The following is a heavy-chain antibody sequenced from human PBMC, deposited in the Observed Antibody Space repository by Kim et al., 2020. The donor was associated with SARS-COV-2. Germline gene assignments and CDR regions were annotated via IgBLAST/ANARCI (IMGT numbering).Heavy chain of an antibody. CDR1: GFTFSNAW. CDR3: TTDTNNWNRRGFDY. V-gene: IGHV3-15*01. J-gene: IGHJ4*02. D-gene: IGHD1-1*01. Sequence: GGSLRLSCAASGFTFSNAWMSWVRQAPGKGLEWVGRIKSKTDGGTTDYAAPVKGRFTISRDDSKNTLYLQMNSLKTEDTAVFYCTTDTNNWNRRGFDYWGQGTLVTVSS. CDR2: IKSKTDGGTT.